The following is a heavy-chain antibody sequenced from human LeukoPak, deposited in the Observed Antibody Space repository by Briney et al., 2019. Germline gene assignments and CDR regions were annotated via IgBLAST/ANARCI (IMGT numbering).Heavy chain of an antibody. CDR1: GGSIGRTGYY. Sequence: SETLSLTCTVSGGSIGRTGYYWGWIRQPPGKGLEWIGNIYYSGSTYYNPSLKSRVTISVDRSKNQFSLKLSSVTAADTAVYYCARDTFIAAFDYWGQGTLVTVSS. CDR3: ARDTFIAAFDY. J-gene: IGHJ4*02. CDR2: IYYSGST. D-gene: IGHD6-13*01. V-gene: IGHV4-39*07.